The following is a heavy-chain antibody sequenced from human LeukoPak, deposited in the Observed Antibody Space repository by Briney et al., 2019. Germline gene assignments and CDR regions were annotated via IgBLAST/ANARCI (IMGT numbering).Heavy chain of an antibody. CDR2: ISSSSSYI. Sequence: PGGSLRLSCAASGFTFSSYSMNWVRQAPGKGLEWVSSISSSSSYIYYADSVKGRFTISRDNAKNSLYLQMNSLRAEDTAVYYCATMDGSGWYEGDYWGQGTLVTVSS. J-gene: IGHJ4*02. D-gene: IGHD6-19*01. V-gene: IGHV3-21*01. CDR1: GFTFSSYS. CDR3: ATMDGSGWYEGDY.